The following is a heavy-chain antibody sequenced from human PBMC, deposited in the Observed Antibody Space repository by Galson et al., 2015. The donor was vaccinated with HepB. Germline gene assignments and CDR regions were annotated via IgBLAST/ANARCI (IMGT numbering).Heavy chain of an antibody. CDR1: GYTFTSYY. D-gene: IGHD3-10*01. V-gene: IGHV1-46*01. J-gene: IGHJ6*02. CDR3: ARDLQSGSYAISLAYYYYYGMDV. CDR2: INPSGGST. Sequence: SVKVSCKASGYTFTSYYMHWVRQAPGQGLEWMGIINPSGGSTSYAQKFQGRVTMTRDTSTSTVYMELSSLRSEDTAVYYCARDLQSGSYAISLAYYYYYGMDVWGQGTTVTVSS.